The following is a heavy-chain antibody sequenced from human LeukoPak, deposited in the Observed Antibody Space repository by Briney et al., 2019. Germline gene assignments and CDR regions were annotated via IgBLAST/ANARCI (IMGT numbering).Heavy chain of an antibody. Sequence: SETLSLTCAVYGGSFSGYYWSWIRQPPGKGLEWMGEINHSGSTNYNQSLKSRVNISVDTSRIQFSLKPSTVTVAVTAVYYCARLSAVDLITFGVVGLPGYFDYWGQGTLVTVSS. CDR3: ARLSAVDLITFGVVGLPGYFDY. CDR2: INHSGST. CDR1: GGSFSGYY. D-gene: IGHD3-16*01. V-gene: IGHV4-34*01. J-gene: IGHJ4*02.